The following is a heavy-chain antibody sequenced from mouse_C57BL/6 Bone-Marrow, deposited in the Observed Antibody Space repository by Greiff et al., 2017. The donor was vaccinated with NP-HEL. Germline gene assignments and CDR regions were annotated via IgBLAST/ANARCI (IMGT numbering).Heavy chain of an antibody. J-gene: IGHJ3*01. CDR2: INPSSGYT. CDR1: GYTFTSYT. D-gene: IGHD2-3*01. CDR3: ARSRAYDGYYVTFAY. Sequence: QVQLKESGAELARPGASVKMSCKASGYTFTSYTMHWVKQRPGQGLEWIGYINPSSGYTKYNQKFKDKATLTADKSSSTAYMQLSSLTSEDSAVYYCARSRAYDGYYVTFAYWGQGTLVTVSA. V-gene: IGHV1-4*01.